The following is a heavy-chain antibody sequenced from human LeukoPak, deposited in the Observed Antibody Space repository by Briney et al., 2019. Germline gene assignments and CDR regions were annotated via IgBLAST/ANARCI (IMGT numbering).Heavy chain of an antibody. CDR3: ARDLLGGLRHY. V-gene: IGHV3-48*04. J-gene: IGHJ4*02. Sequence: GGSLRLSCAASGFTFSSYSMNWVRQAPGKGLEWVSYISGSSSTIYYADSVKGRFTISRDNAKNSLYLQMNSLRAEDTAVYYCARDLLGGLRHYWGQGTLVTVSS. CDR1: GFTFSSYS. CDR2: ISGSSSTI. D-gene: IGHD3-16*01.